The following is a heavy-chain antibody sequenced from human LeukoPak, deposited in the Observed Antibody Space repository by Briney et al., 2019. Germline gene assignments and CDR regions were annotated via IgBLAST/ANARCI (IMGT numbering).Heavy chain of an antibody. D-gene: IGHD5-12*01. CDR1: GFTFSSYA. Sequence: GGSLRLSCAASGFTFSSYAMSWVRQAPGKGLEWVSAISGSGGSTYHADSVKGRFTISRDNSKNTLYLQMNSLRAEDTAVYYCAKDIGSGYENYWGQGTLVTVSS. J-gene: IGHJ4*02. CDR2: ISGSGGST. V-gene: IGHV3-23*01. CDR3: AKDIGSGYENY.